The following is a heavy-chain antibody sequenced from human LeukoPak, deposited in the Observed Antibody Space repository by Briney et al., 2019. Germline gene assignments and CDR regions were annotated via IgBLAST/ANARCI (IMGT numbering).Heavy chain of an antibody. CDR1: GFTFSSYG. D-gene: IGHD6-13*01. V-gene: IGHV3-33*01. Sequence: GGSLRLSCAASGFTFSSYGMHWVRQAPGKGLEWVAVIWYDGSNKYYVDSVKGRFTISRDDSKNTLYLQMNSLRAEDTAVYYCARDQRVAYSSSWYGGAFDIWGQGTMVTVSS. J-gene: IGHJ3*02. CDR3: ARDQRVAYSSSWYGGAFDI. CDR2: IWYDGSNK.